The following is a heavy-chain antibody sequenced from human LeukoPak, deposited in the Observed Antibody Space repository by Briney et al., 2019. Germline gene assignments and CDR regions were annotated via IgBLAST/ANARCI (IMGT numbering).Heavy chain of an antibody. Sequence: GGSLRLSCSASGFTFSSYAMHWVRQAPGKGLEYVSAISSNGGSTYYADSVKGRFTISRDNAKNSLYLQMNSLRAEDTAVYYCARTSEVRGVHYYYYGMDVWGKGTTVTVSS. CDR1: GFTFSSYA. D-gene: IGHD3-10*01. J-gene: IGHJ6*04. V-gene: IGHV3-64*04. CDR2: ISSNGGST. CDR3: ARTSEVRGVHYYYYGMDV.